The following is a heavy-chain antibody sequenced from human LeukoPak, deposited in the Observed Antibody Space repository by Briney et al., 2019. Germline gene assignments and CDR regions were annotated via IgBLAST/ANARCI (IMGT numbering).Heavy chain of an antibody. CDR3: TTLTVNTTFVLVLCGPYAY. J-gene: IGHJ4*02. V-gene: IGHV4-34*03. CDR1: GGSFSGYY. Sequence: SETLSLTCAVYGGSFSGYYWSWIRQPPGKGLEWIGEINHSGSTNYNPSLKSRVTISVDTSKNQFSLKLSSVTAADTAVYYCTTLTVNTTFVLVLCGPYAYWGQVTMVTVS. D-gene: IGHD3-3*01. CDR2: INHSGST.